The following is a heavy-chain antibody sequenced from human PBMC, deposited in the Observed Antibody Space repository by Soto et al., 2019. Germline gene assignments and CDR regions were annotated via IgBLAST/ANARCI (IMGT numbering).Heavy chain of an antibody. D-gene: IGHD3-22*01. Sequence: LRLSCAASGFTFSSYGMHWVRQAPGKGLEWVAVISYDGSNKYYADSVKCQFTISRDNSKNTLYLQMNSLRAEDTAVYYCAKDGGGITMIVVVTTYYFDYWGQGTLVTVSS. J-gene: IGHJ4*02. CDR1: GFTFSSYG. V-gene: IGHV3-30*18. CDR3: AKDGGGITMIVVVTTYYFDY. CDR2: ISYDGSNK.